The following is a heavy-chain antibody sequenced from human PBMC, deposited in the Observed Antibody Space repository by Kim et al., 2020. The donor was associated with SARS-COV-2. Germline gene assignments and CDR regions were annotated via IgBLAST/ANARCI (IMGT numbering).Heavy chain of an antibody. CDR2: IRSKANGYET. Sequence: GGSLRLSCAASGFTFSDSALHWVRQASGKGLEWVGRIRSKANGYETAYSASLKGRFSISRDNSKNKAYLHMNRLKTEDTYVCSCTRVSGTAYSFWNAF. J-gene: IGHJ3*01. D-gene: IGHD3-3*01. CDR3: TRVSGTAYSFWNAF. CDR1: GFTFSDSA. V-gene: IGHV3-73*01.